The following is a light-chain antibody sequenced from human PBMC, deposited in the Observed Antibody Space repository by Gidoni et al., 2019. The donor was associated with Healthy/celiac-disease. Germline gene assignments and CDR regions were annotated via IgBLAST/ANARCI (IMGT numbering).Light chain of an antibody. Sequence: IQMTQTPSSLSASVGDRVTLTCRASQTISSYLHWYQQKPGKAPKLLIYAASSLQSGVPSRFSGSGSGTDFTLTISSLQPEDFAAYYCQQSYSTPRTFGQGTKLEIK. V-gene: IGKV1-39*01. CDR1: QTISSY. CDR2: AAS. J-gene: IGKJ2*01. CDR3: QQSYSTPRT.